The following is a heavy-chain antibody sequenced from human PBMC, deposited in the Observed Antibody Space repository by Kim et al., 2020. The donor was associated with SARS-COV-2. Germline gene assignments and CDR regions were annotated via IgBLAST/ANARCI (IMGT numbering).Heavy chain of an antibody. V-gene: IGHV4-59*01. J-gene: IGHJ5*02. Sequence: PSLKSRVTISVDTSKNQFSLKLSSVTAADTAVYYCARVLWGGAQKRGFDPWGQGTLVTVSS. CDR3: ARVLWGGAQKRGFDP. D-gene: IGHD3-16*01.